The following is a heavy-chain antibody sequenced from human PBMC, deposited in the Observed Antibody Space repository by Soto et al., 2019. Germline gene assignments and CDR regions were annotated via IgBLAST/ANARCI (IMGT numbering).Heavy chain of an antibody. CDR3: ARGGYWSGGSCFSSNFDY. CDR1: GYTFTTYY. J-gene: IGHJ4*02. CDR2: INPSSGST. D-gene: IGHD2-15*01. Sequence: GASVKVSCKASGYTFTTYYMHWVRQAPGQGLEWMGIINPSSGSTTYTQKFQGRVTMTRDTSTSTVYMELSSLRSEDTALYYCARGGYWSGGSCFSSNFDYWGQGTLVTVSS. V-gene: IGHV1-46*01.